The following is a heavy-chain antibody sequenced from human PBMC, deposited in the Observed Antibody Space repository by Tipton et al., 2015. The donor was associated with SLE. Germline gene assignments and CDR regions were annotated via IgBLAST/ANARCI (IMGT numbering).Heavy chain of an antibody. CDR1: GGSINNYY. CDR2: IYYSGST. CDR3: AIGYCSGTTCQQEDFQR. Sequence: TLSLTCTVSGGSINNYYWSWIRQPPGKGLEWIGYIYYSGSTNYNPSLKSRVTISVDTSKNQFSLKLSSVTAADTAVYYCAIGYCSGTTCQQEDFQRWGQGSLVTVSS. J-gene: IGHJ1*01. V-gene: IGHV4-59*01. D-gene: IGHD2-2*01.